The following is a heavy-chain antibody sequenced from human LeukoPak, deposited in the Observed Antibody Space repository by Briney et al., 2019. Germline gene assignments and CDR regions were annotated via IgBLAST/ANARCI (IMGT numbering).Heavy chain of an antibody. CDR1: GLTFGDYA. CDR3: ALGSANYDSSDFDC. V-gene: IGHV3-15*01. Sequence: GGSLRLSCTVSGLTFGDYAVSWVRQAPGRGLEWVGRIQSKAAGGTTEYAAPVKGRFTISRDDSKNTLYLQMNSLITDDTAVYYCALGSANYDSSDFDCWGQGTLVTVSS. J-gene: IGHJ4*02. CDR2: IQSKAAGGTT. D-gene: IGHD3-22*01.